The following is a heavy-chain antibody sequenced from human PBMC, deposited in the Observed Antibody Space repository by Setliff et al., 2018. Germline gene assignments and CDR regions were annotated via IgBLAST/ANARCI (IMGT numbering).Heavy chain of an antibody. CDR2: ISSSGSTI. V-gene: IGHV3-48*04. CDR1: GFTFDRET. CDR3: ARDVFDFRTGQAGP. D-gene: IGHD3-3*01. Sequence: GGSVRLSCAASGFTFDRETMTWVRQAPGKGLEWVSYISSSGSTIYYADSVKGRFTISRDNAKNSLYLQMNSLRAEDTAVYYCARDVFDFRTGQAGPWGQGTRVTVSS. J-gene: IGHJ5*02.